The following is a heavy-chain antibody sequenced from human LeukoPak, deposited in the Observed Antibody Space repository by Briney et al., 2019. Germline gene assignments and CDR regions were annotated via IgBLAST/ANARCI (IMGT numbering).Heavy chain of an antibody. Sequence: GESLKISCKGSGYTFTSYAMNWVRQAPGQGLEWMGWINTNTGNPTYAQGFTGRFVFSLDTSVSTAYLQISSLKAEDTAVYYCARDTTSMVRGVTDYYYYYMDVWGKGTTVTVSS. CDR1: GYTFTSYA. V-gene: IGHV7-4-1*02. CDR3: ARDTTSMVRGVTDYYYYYMDV. D-gene: IGHD3-10*01. J-gene: IGHJ6*03. CDR2: INTNTGNP.